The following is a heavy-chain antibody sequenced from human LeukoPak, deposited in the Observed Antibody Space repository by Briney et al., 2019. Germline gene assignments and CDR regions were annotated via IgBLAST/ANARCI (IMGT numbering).Heavy chain of an antibody. D-gene: IGHD6-6*01. V-gene: IGHV3-7*01. J-gene: IGHJ4*02. CDR1: GFTFSNYW. CDR3: ARVYRSSSGYCFDY. Sequence: PGGSLRLSCAASGFTFSNYWMSWVRQAPGKGLEWVANINEDGSNKYYVDSVKGRFTISRDNAKNSLYLQMNSLRAEDTAVYYCARVYRSSSGYCFDYWGQGTLVTVSS. CDR2: INEDGSNK.